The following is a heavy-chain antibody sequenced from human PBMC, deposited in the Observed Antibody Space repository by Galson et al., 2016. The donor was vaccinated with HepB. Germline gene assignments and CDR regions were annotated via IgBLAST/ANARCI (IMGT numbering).Heavy chain of an antibody. CDR3: ARAKFDYSDYEAADY. CDR1: GFTFSSYA. V-gene: IGHV3-30-3*01. J-gene: IGHJ4*02. Sequence: SLRLSCAASGFTFSSYAMHWVRQAPGEGLEWVAVISFDGRNKYYADSVKGRFTISRDNSKNTLYLQMNSLRAEDTAVYYCARAKFDYSDYEAADYWGRGTLVTVSS. D-gene: IGHD4-11*01. CDR2: ISFDGRNK.